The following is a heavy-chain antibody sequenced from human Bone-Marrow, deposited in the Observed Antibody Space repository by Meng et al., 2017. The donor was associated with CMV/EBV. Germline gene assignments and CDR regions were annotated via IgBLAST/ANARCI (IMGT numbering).Heavy chain of an antibody. CDR2: MNPNSGNT. CDR3: ARGCGSTSCYIRRYYDFWSGYYSGGYYYGMDV. J-gene: IGHJ6*02. V-gene: IGHV1-8*02. Sequence: ASVKVSCKASGYTFTDYYMHWVRQATGQGLEWMGWMNPNSGNTGYAQKFQGRVTMTRNTSISTAYMELSSLRSEDTAVYYCARGCGSTSCYIRRYYDFWSGYYSGGYYYGMDVWGQGTTVTVSS. CDR1: GYTFTDYY. D-gene: IGHD3-3*01.